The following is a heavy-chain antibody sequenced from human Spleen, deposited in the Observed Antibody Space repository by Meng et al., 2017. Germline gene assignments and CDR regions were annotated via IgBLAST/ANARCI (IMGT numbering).Heavy chain of an antibody. CDR1: GYTFTAYY. D-gene: IGHD2-21*01. V-gene: IGHV1-2*06. CDR3: ARDENISLGKLFGDY. Sequence: QVQLVQSGAELKKPGASVKVSCKTSGYTFTAYYIHWVRQAPGQGLEWMGHINPDTGDTLYAQKFQGRVSMTGDTSISTAYVELSGLRSDDTAVYYCARDENISLGKLFGDYWGQGTLVTVSS. CDR2: INPDTGDT. J-gene: IGHJ4*02.